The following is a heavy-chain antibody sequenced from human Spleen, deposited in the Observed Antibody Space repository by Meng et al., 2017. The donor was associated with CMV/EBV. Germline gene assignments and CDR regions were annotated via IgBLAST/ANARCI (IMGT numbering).Heavy chain of an antibody. CDR1: GDSVSSKIYS. CDR3: ARDGNIVVVPAAIDY. Sequence: SETLSLTCTVSGDSVSSKIYSWGWIRQPPGKGLEWIGSIYHSGSTYYNPSLKSRVTISVDTSKNQFSLKLSSVTAADTAVYYCARDGNIVVVPAAIDYWGQGTLVTVSS. V-gene: IGHV4-39*07. D-gene: IGHD2-2*01. J-gene: IGHJ4*02. CDR2: IYHSGST.